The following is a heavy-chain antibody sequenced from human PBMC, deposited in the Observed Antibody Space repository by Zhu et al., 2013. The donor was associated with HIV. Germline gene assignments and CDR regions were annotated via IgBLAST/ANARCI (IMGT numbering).Heavy chain of an antibody. D-gene: IGHD3-22*01. CDR3: ARSQFYYDSSGYPFLNWFDP. Sequence: QVHLVQSGAEVKKPGASVKVSCKASGYTFTSYAISWVRQAPGQGLEWMGGIIPIFGTANYAQKFQGRVTITADESTSTAYMELSSLRSEDTAVYYCARSQFYYDSSGYPFLNWFDPWGQGTLVTVSS. J-gene: IGHJ5*02. CDR2: IIPIFGTA. CDR1: GYTFTSYA. V-gene: IGHV1-69*13.